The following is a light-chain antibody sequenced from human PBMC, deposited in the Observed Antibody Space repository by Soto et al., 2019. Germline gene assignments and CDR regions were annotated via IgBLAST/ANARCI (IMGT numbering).Light chain of an antibody. J-gene: IGLJ1*01. Sequence: QSVLTQPPSASGTPGQRVTFSCSGSSSNIGSNYVYWYQQLPGTAPKLLIYRNNQRPSGVPDRFSGSKSGTSASLAISGLRSEDEADYYCAAWDDSLSGPNVFGTGTKVTVL. CDR1: SSNIGSNY. CDR3: AAWDDSLSGPNV. V-gene: IGLV1-47*01. CDR2: RNN.